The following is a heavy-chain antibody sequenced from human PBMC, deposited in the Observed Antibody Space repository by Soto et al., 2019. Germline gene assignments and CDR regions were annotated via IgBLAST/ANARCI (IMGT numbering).Heavy chain of an antibody. J-gene: IGHJ4*02. CDR3: ARHSPLYDSSGYYLDY. D-gene: IGHD3-22*01. V-gene: IGHV4-59*08. CDR2: IYYSGST. CDR1: GGSISSYY. Sequence: SETLSLTCTVSGGSISSYYWSWIRQPPGKGLEWIGYIYYSGSTNYNPSLKSRVTISVDTSKNQFSLKLSSVTAADTAVYYCARHSPLYDSSGYYLDYWGQGTLVTVSS.